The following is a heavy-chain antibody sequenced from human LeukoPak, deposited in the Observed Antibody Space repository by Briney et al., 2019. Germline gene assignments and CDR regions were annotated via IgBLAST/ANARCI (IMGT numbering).Heavy chain of an antibody. V-gene: IGHV4-39*01. D-gene: IGHD5-24*01. J-gene: IGHJ4*02. CDR3: ARGRRRWLQSRTPPDY. CDR2: IYYSGST. Sequence: PSETLSLTCTVSGGSISSSSYYWGWIRQPPGRGLEWIGDIYYSGSTHYNPSLKSRVTISVDTSKNQFSLKLSSVTAADTAVYYCARGRRRWLQSRTPPDYWGQGTLVTVSS. CDR1: GGSISSSSYY.